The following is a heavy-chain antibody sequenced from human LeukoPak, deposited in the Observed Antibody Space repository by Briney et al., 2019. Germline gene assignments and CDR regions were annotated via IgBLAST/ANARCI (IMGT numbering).Heavy chain of an antibody. CDR3: ARALNDAFDI. Sequence: GGSLRLSCAASGFTFSDYYMGWIRQAPGKGLEWVSYISNSGSGTYYPDSVKGQFTISRDNAKNSLYLQVNSLRAEDTAVYYCARALNDAFDIWGQGTMVTVSS. V-gene: IGHV3-11*04. CDR2: ISNSGSGT. CDR1: GFTFSDYY. J-gene: IGHJ3*02.